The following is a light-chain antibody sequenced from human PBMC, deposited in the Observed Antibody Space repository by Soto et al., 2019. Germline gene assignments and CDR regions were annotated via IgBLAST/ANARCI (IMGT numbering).Light chain of an antibody. Sequence: QSVLTQPASVSGSPGQSITISCTGTSSDVGGYNYVSWYQQHAGKAPKLMIYDVTYRPSGVSNRFSGSKSGNTASLTISGLQAEDEADYYYSSYTGSSTPYVFGTGTKLTVL. CDR2: DVT. CDR3: SSYTGSSTPYV. V-gene: IGLV2-14*01. J-gene: IGLJ1*01. CDR1: SSDVGGYNY.